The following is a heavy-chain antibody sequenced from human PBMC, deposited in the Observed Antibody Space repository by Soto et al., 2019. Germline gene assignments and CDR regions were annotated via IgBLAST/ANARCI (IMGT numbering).Heavy chain of an antibody. V-gene: IGHV4-34*01. J-gene: IGHJ6*02. CDR1: GGTFSGYY. D-gene: IGHD6-13*01. CDR3: ARIAAAGTAGDYYYGMDV. Sequence: TSETLSLTCAVYGGTFSGYYWSWIRKPPGKGLEWIGEINHSGSTTYNPSLKSRVTISVDTSKNQFPLKLSSVTAADTAVYYCARIAAAGTAGDYYYGMDVWGQGTTVTVSS. CDR2: INHSGST.